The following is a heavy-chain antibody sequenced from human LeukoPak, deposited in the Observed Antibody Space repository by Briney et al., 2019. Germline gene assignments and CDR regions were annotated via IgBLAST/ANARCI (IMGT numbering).Heavy chain of an antibody. CDR2: ISGSGAGT. V-gene: IGHV3-23*01. Sequence: QPGGSLRLSCAASGFTFSSYAMSWVRQAPGRGLEWVSIISGSGAGTYNADSVKGRFTISRDNSENTLYLQTDSLGGEDMAVYYCTKSVMGYCSSTSCYFDYWGQGTLVTVSS. CDR1: GFTFSSYA. D-gene: IGHD2-2*01. J-gene: IGHJ4*02. CDR3: TKSVMGYCSSTSCYFDY.